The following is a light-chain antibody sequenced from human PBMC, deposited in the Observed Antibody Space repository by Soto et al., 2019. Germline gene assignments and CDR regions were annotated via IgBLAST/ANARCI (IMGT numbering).Light chain of an antibody. V-gene: IGKV1-39*01. CDR1: QSISNY. CDR3: QQSYGTPLT. J-gene: IGKJ4*01. CDR2: AAS. Sequence: DMEMTQSPSSLSASVGDRVTITCRASQSISNYLNWYQHKPGKVPKLLIYAASSLQSGVPTRFSVSGSGTDDTLTINSLQPEDFATYYCQQSYGTPLTFGGETKIEIK.